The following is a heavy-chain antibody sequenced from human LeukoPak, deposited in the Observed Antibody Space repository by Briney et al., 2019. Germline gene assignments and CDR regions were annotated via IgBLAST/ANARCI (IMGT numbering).Heavy chain of an antibody. J-gene: IGHJ3*02. Sequence: SETLSLPCTVSGGSISSYYWSWIRQPAGKGLEWIGRIYTSGSTNYNPSLKSRVTISVDKSKNQFSLKLSSVTAADTAVYYCARAKDILTPTDAFDIWGQGKMVTVSS. CDR3: ARAKDILTPTDAFDI. CDR1: GGSISSYY. CDR2: IYTSGST. D-gene: IGHD3-9*01. V-gene: IGHV4-4*07.